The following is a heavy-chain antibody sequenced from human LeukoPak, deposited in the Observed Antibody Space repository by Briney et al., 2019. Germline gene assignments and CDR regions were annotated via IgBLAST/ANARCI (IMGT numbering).Heavy chain of an antibody. D-gene: IGHD2/OR15-2a*01. CDR2: IYTSVST. Sequence: SETLSLTCTVSGGSISSYYWSWIRQPAGKGLEWIGRIYTSVSTNYNPSLKSRVTMSVDTSKNQFSLKLSSVTAADTAVYYCAREARNLYYYGMDVWGQGTTVTVSS. V-gene: IGHV4-4*07. CDR3: AREARNLYYYGMDV. J-gene: IGHJ6*02. CDR1: GGSISSYY.